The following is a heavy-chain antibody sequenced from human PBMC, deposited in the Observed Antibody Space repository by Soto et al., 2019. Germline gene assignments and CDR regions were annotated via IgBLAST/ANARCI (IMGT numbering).Heavy chain of an antibody. J-gene: IGHJ6*02. CDR3: ATLGARPNYYYYGMDV. D-gene: IGHD6-6*01. V-gene: IGHV4-39*01. CDR2: IYYSGST. CDR1: GGAISSSSYY. Sequence: SETLSLTGTVSGGAISSSSYYWGWIRQPPGKGLEWIGSIYYSGSTYYNPSLKSRVTISVDTPKNQFSLKLSSVTAADTAVYYCATLGARPNYYYYGMDVWGQGTTVTSP.